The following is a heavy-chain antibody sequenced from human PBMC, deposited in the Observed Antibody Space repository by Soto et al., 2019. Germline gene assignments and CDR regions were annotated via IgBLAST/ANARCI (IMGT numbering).Heavy chain of an antibody. V-gene: IGHV4-34*01. CDR1: GGSVNSGNYY. D-gene: IGHD1-1*01. CDR2: MSHSGGT. CDR3: ARVERGTATTVVDAFEI. J-gene: IGHJ3*02. Sequence: QVQLQQWGAGLLKPSETLSLTCAVYGGSVNSGNYYWSWLRQPPGKGLEWLGEMSHSGGTHFHPSLKSRVTISVDTAKNQFSLKMSSVTAADTALYYCARVERGTATTVVDAFEIWGPGTLVTVSS.